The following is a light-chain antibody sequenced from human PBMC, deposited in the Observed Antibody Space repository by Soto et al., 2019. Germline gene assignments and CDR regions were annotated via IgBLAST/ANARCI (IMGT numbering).Light chain of an antibody. V-gene: IGKV1-5*01. Sequence: DIQMTQSPSTLSASVGDTVTITCRASQTISGWLAWYQQRPGKAPNLLIFDASTLESGVPSRFSGSGSGTTFTLTISSLQSDDFATYYCLQYHGYYRTFGQGTKVEIQ. J-gene: IGKJ1*01. CDR3: LQYHGYYRT. CDR2: DAS. CDR1: QTISGW.